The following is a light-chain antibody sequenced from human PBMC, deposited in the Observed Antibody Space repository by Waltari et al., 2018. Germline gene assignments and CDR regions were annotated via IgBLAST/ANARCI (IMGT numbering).Light chain of an antibody. CDR3: QQRSNWPPLFT. V-gene: IGKV3-11*01. Sequence: EIVLTQSPVTLSLAPGERATLSCWASQSVGSSLAWYQQKPGQAPRLPMYDASKRATGVPARFNGSGSGTDFTLTIISLQSEDSAVYYCQQRSNWPPLFTFGPGTKVDIK. CDR1: QSVGSS. CDR2: DAS. J-gene: IGKJ3*01.